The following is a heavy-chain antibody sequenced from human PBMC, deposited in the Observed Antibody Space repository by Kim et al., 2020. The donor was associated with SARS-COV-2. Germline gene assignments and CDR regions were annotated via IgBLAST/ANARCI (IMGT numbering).Heavy chain of an antibody. CDR1: GGSINYGY. D-gene: IGHD3-10*01. CDR2: IFSLGNT. CDR3: ARLEMVRGVIRSFDP. V-gene: IGHV4-59*08. J-gene: IGHJ5*02. Sequence: SETLSLTCTVSGGSINYGYWSWIRQPPGKGLEWIGYIFSLGNTNYNPSLKSRVTMLLDTSKNQFSLNLGSVTAADTAVYYCARLEMVRGVIRSFDPWGPGTLVTVSS.